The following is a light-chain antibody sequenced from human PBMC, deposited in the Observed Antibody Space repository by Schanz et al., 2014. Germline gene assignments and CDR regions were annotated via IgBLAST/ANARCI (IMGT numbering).Light chain of an antibody. CDR2: KVS. V-gene: IGKV2-30*01. CDR3: MQALQTPLT. J-gene: IGKJ4*01. CDR1: QSLVSSDGNTY. Sequence: DVVMTQSPLSLPVTLGQPASISCRSSQSLVSSDGNTYFNWFHQRPGQSPRPLIYKVSNRHSGVPDRFSGSGSGTDFTLKISRVEAEDVGVYYCMQALQTPLTCGGGTKVEIK.